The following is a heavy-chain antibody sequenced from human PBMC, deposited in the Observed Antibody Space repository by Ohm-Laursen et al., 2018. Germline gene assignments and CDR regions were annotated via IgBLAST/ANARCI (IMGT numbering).Heavy chain of an antibody. CDR3: ARGRQQLGDYYYGMDV. J-gene: IGHJ6*02. Sequence: SLRLSCSASGFTFSSYSMNWVRQAPGKGLEWVSSISSSSSYIYYADSVKGRFTISRDNAKNSLYLQMNSLRAEDTAVYYCARGRQQLGDYYYGMDVWGQGTTVTVSS. D-gene: IGHD6-13*01. CDR2: ISSSSSYI. CDR1: GFTFSSYS. V-gene: IGHV3-21*01.